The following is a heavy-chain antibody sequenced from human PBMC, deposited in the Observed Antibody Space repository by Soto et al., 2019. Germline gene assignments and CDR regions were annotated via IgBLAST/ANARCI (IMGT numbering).Heavy chain of an antibody. Sequence: QVQLVQSGAEVKKPGSSVKLSCKASGYNFIAYYIYWVRQAPGQGPEWMGMINPSSGATNYAQKFQGRVTVTRDTSTSTAYLELSSLRSEDVAVYYCAKYCGGDCRHFDAWGQGTLVTVSS. CDR2: INPSSGAT. V-gene: IGHV1-46*01. J-gene: IGHJ4*02. CDR3: AKYCGGDCRHFDA. D-gene: IGHD2-21*02. CDR1: GYNFIAYY.